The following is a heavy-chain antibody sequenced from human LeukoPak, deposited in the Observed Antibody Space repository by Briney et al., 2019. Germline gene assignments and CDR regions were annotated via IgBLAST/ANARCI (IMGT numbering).Heavy chain of an antibody. CDR2: ISTSGGTT. J-gene: IGHJ4*02. Sequence: PGGSLRLSCAVSGFTFSGSAMSWVRQAPGKGLEWVSAISTSGGTTYYADSVKGRFTISRDNSKNTLYLQMNSLRAEDTAVYYCAQQLGYCSRGSCYFTYWGQGTLVTVSS. V-gene: IGHV3-23*01. CDR3: AQQLGYCSRGSCYFTY. CDR1: GFTFSGSA. D-gene: IGHD2-15*01.